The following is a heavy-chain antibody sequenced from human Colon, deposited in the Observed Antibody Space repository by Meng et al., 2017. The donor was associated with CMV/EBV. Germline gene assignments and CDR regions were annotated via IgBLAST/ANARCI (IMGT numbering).Heavy chain of an antibody. J-gene: IGHJ6*02. CDR3: AKDREYRYSSSSAYMDV. CDR2: IRYDGSNK. D-gene: IGHD6-6*01. Sequence: GESLKISCAASGFTFSSYGMHWVRQAPGKGLEWVAFIRYDGSNKYYADSLKGRFTISRDNSKNTLYLQMNSLRAEDTAVYYCAKDREYRYSSSSAYMDVWGQGTTVTVSS. CDR1: GFTFSSYG. V-gene: IGHV3-30*02.